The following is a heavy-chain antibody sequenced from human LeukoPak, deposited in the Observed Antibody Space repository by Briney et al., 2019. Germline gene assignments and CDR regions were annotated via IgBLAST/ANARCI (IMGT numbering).Heavy chain of an antibody. CDR3: ASDGIAVAGGWAGFDY. CDR2: INSDGSST. V-gene: IGHV3-74*01. CDR1: GFTFSSYW. Sequence: GGSLRLSCAASGFTFSSYWMHWVRQAPGKGLVWVSRINSDGSSTSYADSVKGRFTISRDNSKNTLYLQMDSLRAEDTAVYYCASDGIAVAGGWAGFDYWGQGTLVTVSS. D-gene: IGHD6-19*01. J-gene: IGHJ4*02.